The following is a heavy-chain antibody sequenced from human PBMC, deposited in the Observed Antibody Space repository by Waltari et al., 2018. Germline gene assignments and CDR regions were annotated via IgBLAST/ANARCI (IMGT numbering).Heavy chain of an antibody. CDR2: ISGSGGST. CDR3: AKETASDPYYYGSGSLFDY. CDR1: GFTFSSYA. J-gene: IGHJ4*02. V-gene: IGHV3-23*01. D-gene: IGHD3-10*01. Sequence: EVQLLESGGGLVQPGGSLRLSCAASGFTFSSYAMSWVRQAPGKGREWVSAISGSGGSTYYADSVKGRFTISRDNSKNTLYLQMNSLRAEDTAVYYCAKETASDPYYYGSGSLFDYWGQGTLVTVSS.